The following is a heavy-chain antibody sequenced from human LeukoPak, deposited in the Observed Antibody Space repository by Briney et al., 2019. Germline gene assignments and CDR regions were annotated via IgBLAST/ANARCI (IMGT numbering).Heavy chain of an antibody. V-gene: IGHV3-74*01. CDR1: GFTLSSYW. J-gene: IGHJ3*02. Sequence: PSGGSLRLSCAGSGFTLSSYWMHWVRHGPGKGLVWVSRIYSEGSRTTYADSVRGRFTISGDNAKNTLYLQMNSLRADDTAVYYCARSGRGGAFDIWGQGTMVTVSS. CDR3: ARSGRGGAFDI. CDR2: IYSEGSRT. D-gene: IGHD1-26*01.